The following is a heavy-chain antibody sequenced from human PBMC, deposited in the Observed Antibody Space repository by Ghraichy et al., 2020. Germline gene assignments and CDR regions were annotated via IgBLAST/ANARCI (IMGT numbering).Heavy chain of an antibody. V-gene: IGHV3-23*01. Sequence: GSVKVSCAASGFTFSSYAMSWVRQAPGKGLEWVSAISGSGGSTYYADSVKGRFTISRDNSKNTLYLQMNSLRAEDTAVYYCANGYCSSTSCYAPFDYWGQGTLVTVSS. J-gene: IGHJ4*02. CDR1: GFTFSSYA. D-gene: IGHD2-2*01. CDR2: ISGSGGST. CDR3: ANGYCSSTSCYAPFDY.